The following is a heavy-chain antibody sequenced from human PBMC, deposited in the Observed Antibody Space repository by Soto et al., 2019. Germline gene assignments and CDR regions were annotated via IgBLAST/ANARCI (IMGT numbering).Heavy chain of an antibody. V-gene: IGHV3-23*01. CDR1: GFTVSSNY. Sequence: GGSLILSCAASGFTVSSNYMSWVRQAPGKGLEWVSAISGSGGSTYYADSVKGRFTISRDNSKNTLYLQMNSLRAEDTAVYYCVWFGELLAPVDYWGQGTLVTVSS. D-gene: IGHD3-10*01. J-gene: IGHJ4*02. CDR3: VWFGELLAPVDY. CDR2: ISGSGGST.